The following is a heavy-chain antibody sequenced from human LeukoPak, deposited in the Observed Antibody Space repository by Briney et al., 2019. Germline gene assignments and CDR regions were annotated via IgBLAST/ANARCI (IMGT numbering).Heavy chain of an antibody. J-gene: IGHJ4*02. Sequence: SETLSLTCAVSGGSISSSSWWSWVRQPPGKGLEWIGEISHSGSTNYNPSLESRVTISVDKSKNQFSLKLSSVTAADTAVYFCARVTGTTPFDYWGQGTLVTVSS. D-gene: IGHD1-1*01. V-gene: IGHV4-4*02. CDR3: ARVTGTTPFDY. CDR2: ISHSGST. CDR1: GGSISSSSW.